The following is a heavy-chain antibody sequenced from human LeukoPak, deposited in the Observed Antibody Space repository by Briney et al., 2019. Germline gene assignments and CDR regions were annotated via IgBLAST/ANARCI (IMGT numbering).Heavy chain of an antibody. CDR1: GLTFSSSA. CDR3: AKDPFGIRGPFDY. D-gene: IGHD3-16*01. V-gene: IGHV3-23*01. J-gene: IGHJ4*02. CDR2: ISGSGGST. Sequence: PGGSLRLSCAASGLTFSSSAMSWVRQAPGRGLEWVSAISGSGGSTSYADSVKGRFTISRDNSKNTLYLQMNSLRAEDTAVYYCAKDPFGIRGPFDYWGQGTLVTVSS.